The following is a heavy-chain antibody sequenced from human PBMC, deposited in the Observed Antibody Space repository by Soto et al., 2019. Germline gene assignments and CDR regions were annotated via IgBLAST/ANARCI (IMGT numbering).Heavy chain of an antibody. Sequence: EVQLLESGGGLVQPGGSLRLSCAASGFTFSSYAMSWVRQAPGTGLEWVSAISGSGGSTYYADSVKGRFTISRDNPKNKLYLQMNSLRGEDTAVYYCANSSGYDWRHYYYGMDVWGQGSTVTVSS. V-gene: IGHV3-23*01. CDR1: GFTFSSYA. CDR2: ISGSGGST. J-gene: IGHJ6*02. CDR3: ANSSGYDWRHYYYGMDV. D-gene: IGHD5-12*01.